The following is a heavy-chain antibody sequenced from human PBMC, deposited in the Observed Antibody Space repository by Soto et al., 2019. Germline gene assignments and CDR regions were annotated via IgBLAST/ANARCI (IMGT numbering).Heavy chain of an antibody. CDR1: GFTFSSYS. CDR2: ISSSSSYI. CDR3: ARELNYYDSSGYPVGAFDI. Sequence: EVQLVESGGGLVKPGGSLRLSCAASGFTFSSYSMNWVRQAPGKGLEWVSSISSSSSYIYYADSVKGRFTISRDNAKNSLYLQMNSLRAEDTAVYYCARELNYYDSSGYPVGAFDIWGQGTMVTVSS. V-gene: IGHV3-21*01. J-gene: IGHJ3*02. D-gene: IGHD3-22*01.